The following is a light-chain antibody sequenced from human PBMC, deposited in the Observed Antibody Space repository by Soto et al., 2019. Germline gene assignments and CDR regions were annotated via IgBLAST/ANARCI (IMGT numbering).Light chain of an antibody. J-gene: IGKJ1*01. V-gene: IGKV3-20*01. CDR2: GAS. CDR1: QSVSSSY. Sequence: TVLTQSPGTLSLSPGERATLSCRERQSVSSSYLAWYQQKPGQAPRLLIYGASSRATGIPDRFSGSGSGTDFTLTISRLEPEDFAVYYCQQYGSSPWTFGQGTKVDIK. CDR3: QQYGSSPWT.